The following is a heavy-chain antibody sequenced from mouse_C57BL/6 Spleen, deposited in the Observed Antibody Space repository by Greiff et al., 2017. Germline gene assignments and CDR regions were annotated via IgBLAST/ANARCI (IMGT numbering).Heavy chain of an antibody. CDR3: ARDKCAMDY. Sequence: DVHLVESGGGLVKPGGSLKLSCAASGFTFSSYAMSWVRQTPEKRLGWVATISDGGSYTYYPDNVKGRFTISRDNAKNNLYLQMSHLKSEDTAMYYCARDKCAMDYWGQGTSVTVSS. CDR2: ISDGGSYT. J-gene: IGHJ4*01. V-gene: IGHV5-4*01. D-gene: IGHD1-3*01. CDR1: GFTFSSYA.